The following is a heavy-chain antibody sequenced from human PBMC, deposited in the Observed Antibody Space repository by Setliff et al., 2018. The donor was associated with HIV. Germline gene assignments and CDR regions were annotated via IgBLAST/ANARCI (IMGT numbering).Heavy chain of an antibody. Sequence: PSETLSLTCSVSDGSTSSSSYYWGWIRQAPGKGLEWIGRIYGSGSTNYNPSLESRVTMSVDTSKNQVSLKLNSVTAADAAVYYCARVVPEVVYGAYWFDPWGQGTLVTVSS. CDR3: ARVVPEVVYGAYWFDP. V-gene: IGHV4-39*07. J-gene: IGHJ5*02. CDR2: IYGSGST. D-gene: IGHD4-17*01. CDR1: DGSTSSSSYY.